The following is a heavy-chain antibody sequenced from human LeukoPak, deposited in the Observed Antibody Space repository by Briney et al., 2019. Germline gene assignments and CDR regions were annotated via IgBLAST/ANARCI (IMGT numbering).Heavy chain of an antibody. Sequence: SETLSLTCTVSGGSISSYHWSWIRQPPGKGLERIGYIHYSGNTNYNPSLRSRVTISVDTSKNQFSLRLSSVTAADTAVYYCARARLGGIVVVPAGSEGRYWFGPWGQGTLVTVSS. V-gene: IGHV4-59*01. D-gene: IGHD2-2*01. CDR2: IHYSGNT. CDR1: GGSISSYH. J-gene: IGHJ5*02. CDR3: ARARLGGIVVVPAGSEGRYWFGP.